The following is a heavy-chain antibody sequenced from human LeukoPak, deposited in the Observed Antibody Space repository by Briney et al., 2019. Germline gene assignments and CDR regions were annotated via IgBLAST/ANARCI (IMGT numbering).Heavy chain of an antibody. Sequence: SETLSLTCTVSGGSINNYYWSWIRQPPGKGLEWIAYIYETGHTGYNPSLKTRVTISLDTSKNQFSLKLSSVTAADTAVYYCARGVYIAAAQYGYWGQGTLVTVSS. CDR2: IYETGHT. V-gene: IGHV4-59*01. CDR3: ARGVYIAAAQYGY. D-gene: IGHD6-13*01. J-gene: IGHJ4*02. CDR1: GGSINNYY.